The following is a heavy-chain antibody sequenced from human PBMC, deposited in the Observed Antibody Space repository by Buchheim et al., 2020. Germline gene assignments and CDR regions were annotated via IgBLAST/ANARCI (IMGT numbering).Heavy chain of an antibody. CDR1: GGSISNTAYY. D-gene: IGHD3-22*01. CDR2: IYYSGST. CDR3: ARERTVEYYYDSKGGYYFDY. Sequence: QVQLHESDPGLVKPSETLSLTCTVSGGSISNTAYYWSWIRQHPGKDLEWIGYIYYSGSTYYNPSLKSRVTISVDTSKNQFSLKLSSVTAADTAVYYCARERTVEYYYDSKGGYYFDYWGQGTL. V-gene: IGHV4-31*03. J-gene: IGHJ4*02.